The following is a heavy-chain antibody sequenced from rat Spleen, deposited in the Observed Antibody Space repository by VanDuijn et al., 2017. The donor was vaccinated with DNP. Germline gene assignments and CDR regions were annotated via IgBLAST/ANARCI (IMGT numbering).Heavy chain of an antibody. CDR3: ARGDYGGYSHWFDY. J-gene: IGHJ3*01. CDR1: GYSISSNY. V-gene: IGHV3-1*01. CDR2: ITYSGST. D-gene: IGHD1-11*01. Sequence: EVQLQESGPGLVKPSQSLSLTCSVTGYSISSNYRWNWIRKFPGNTLEWIGHITYSGSTGYNPSLKSRISITRDTSKNQFFLQVDSVTTEDTATYYCARGDYGGYSHWFDYWGQGTLVTVSS.